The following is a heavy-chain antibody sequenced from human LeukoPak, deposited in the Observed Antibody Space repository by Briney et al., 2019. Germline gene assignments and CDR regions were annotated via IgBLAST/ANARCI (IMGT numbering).Heavy chain of an antibody. CDR1: GFTFSSYA. Sequence: PGGSLRLSCAASGFTFSSYAMHWVRQAPGKGLEWVAVISYDGSNKYYADSVKGRFTISRDNSKNTLYLQMNSLRAEDTAVYYCARGDFWSGYSFDYWGQGTLVTVSS. D-gene: IGHD3-3*01. CDR3: ARGDFWSGYSFDY. V-gene: IGHV3-30-3*01. J-gene: IGHJ4*02. CDR2: ISYDGSNK.